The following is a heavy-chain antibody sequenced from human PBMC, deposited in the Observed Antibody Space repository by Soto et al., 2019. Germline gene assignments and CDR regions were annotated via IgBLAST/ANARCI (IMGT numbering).Heavy chain of an antibody. Sequence: WASVKVSCKASGGTFSSYAISWVRQAPGQGLEWMGGIIPIFGTANYAQKFQGRVTITADESTSTAYMELSSLRSEDTAVYYCARGDDSSGYYRVYFDYWGQGTLVTVSS. CDR3: ARGDDSSGYYRVYFDY. CDR1: GGTFSSYA. V-gene: IGHV1-69*13. D-gene: IGHD3-22*01. CDR2: IIPIFGTA. J-gene: IGHJ4*02.